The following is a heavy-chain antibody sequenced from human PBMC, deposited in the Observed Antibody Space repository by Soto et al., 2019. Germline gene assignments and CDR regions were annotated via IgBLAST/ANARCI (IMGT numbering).Heavy chain of an antibody. CDR1: GYTFNGYY. CDR3: GSGVSARPFDP. D-gene: IGHD6-6*01. CDR2: IYPNSGGT. J-gene: IGHJ5*02. V-gene: IGHV1-2*04. Sequence: QVQLVQSGAEVKKPGASVTVSCKASGYTFNGYYMHWLRLAPGQGLEWMGWIYPNSGGTNYAQKFQGWVTMTWDTCISTAHMELSRLTSDYTAVYSCGSGVSARPFDPWGQGTLVTVSS.